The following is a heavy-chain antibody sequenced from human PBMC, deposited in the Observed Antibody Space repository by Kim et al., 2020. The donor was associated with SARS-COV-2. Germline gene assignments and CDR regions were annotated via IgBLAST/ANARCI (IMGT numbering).Heavy chain of an antibody. J-gene: IGHJ4*02. D-gene: IGHD6-19*01. CDR3: ARGGGYSSGKAKFDY. V-gene: IGHV4-4*07. CDR1: GGSINNYY. CDR2: IYASGTT. Sequence: SETLSLTCTVSGGSINNYYWSWIRQPAGKGLEWIGRIYASGTTNYNPSLKSRVTMSVDTSKNQFSLNLSSVTAADTAVYYCARGGGYSSGKAKFDYWGQGPLVTASS.